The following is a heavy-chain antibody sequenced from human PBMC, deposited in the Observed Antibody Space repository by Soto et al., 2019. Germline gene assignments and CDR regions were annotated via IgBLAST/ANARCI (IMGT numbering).Heavy chain of an antibody. D-gene: IGHD5-12*01. V-gene: IGHV4-59*01. CDR1: GGSMRNYF. Sequence: SDTLSLTCTVSGGSMRNYFWTWIRKPPGKGLEWIGYIHYSGTTSFFPSYNPSLRSRVTISEDTSKNQFSLKLSSVTAADTAVYYCARDFKDSTDGYNAGFDYWGQGTLVTVSS. CDR3: ARDFKDSTDGYNAGFDY. CDR2: IHYSGTT. J-gene: IGHJ4*02.